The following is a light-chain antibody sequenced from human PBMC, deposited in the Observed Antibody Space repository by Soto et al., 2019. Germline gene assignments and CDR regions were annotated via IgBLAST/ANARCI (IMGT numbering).Light chain of an antibody. Sequence: DILLIQSPATLSASVGDRITITCRASENIFKFLAWYQQRSGSAPNLLIYAASDLEKGVPSRFSGSGSGTEFPLTIDTLQPNDSATYFCQHYHSQSITFGGGTQVDVK. V-gene: IGKV1-5*01. CDR2: AAS. CDR1: ENIFKF. J-gene: IGKJ4*01. CDR3: QHYHSQSIT.